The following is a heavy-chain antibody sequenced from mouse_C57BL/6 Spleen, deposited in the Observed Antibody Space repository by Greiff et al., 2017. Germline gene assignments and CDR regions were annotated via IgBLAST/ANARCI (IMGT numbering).Heavy chain of an antibody. CDR3: TRIYYGNYEYFDV. Sequence: EVHLVESGEGLVKPGGSLKLSCAASGFTFSSYAMSWVRQTPEKRLEWVAYISSGGDYIYYADTVKGRFTISRDNARNTLYLQMSSLKSEDTAMYYCTRIYYGNYEYFDVWGTGTTVTVSS. V-gene: IGHV5-9-1*02. D-gene: IGHD2-1*01. J-gene: IGHJ1*03. CDR2: ISSGGDYI. CDR1: GFTFSSYA.